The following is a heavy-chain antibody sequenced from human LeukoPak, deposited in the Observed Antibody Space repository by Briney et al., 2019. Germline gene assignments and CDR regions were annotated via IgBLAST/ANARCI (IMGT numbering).Heavy chain of an antibody. Sequence: SETLSLTCTVSGGSISSYYWSWIRQPAGKGLEWIGRIYTSGSTNYNPSLKSRVTISVDTSKNQFSLKLSSVTAADTAVYYCARGSYYDFWSGYYKMGNYYGMDVWGQGTTVTVSS. CDR3: ARGSYYDFWSGYYKMGNYYGMDV. J-gene: IGHJ6*02. V-gene: IGHV4-4*07. CDR1: GGSISSYY. D-gene: IGHD3-3*01. CDR2: IYTSGST.